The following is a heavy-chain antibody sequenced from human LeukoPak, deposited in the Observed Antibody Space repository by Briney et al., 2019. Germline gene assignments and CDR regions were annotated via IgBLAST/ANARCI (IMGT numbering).Heavy chain of an antibody. CDR2: ISYDGSNK. J-gene: IGHJ3*02. Sequence: PGGSLRLSCAASGFTFSSYGMHWVRQAPGKGLEWVAVISYDGSNKYYADSVKGRFTISRDNSKNTLYLQMNSLRAEDTAVYYCARLFCSGGSCKDAFDIWGQGTIVTVSS. V-gene: IGHV3-30*03. CDR1: GFTFSSYG. D-gene: IGHD2-15*01. CDR3: ARLFCSGGSCKDAFDI.